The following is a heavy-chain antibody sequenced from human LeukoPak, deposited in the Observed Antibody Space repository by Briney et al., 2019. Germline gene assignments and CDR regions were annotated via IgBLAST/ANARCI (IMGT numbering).Heavy chain of an antibody. CDR1: GGTFSSYA. D-gene: IGHD3-22*01. Sequence: ASVKVSCKASGGTFSSYAISWVRQAPGQGLEWMGGIIPIFGTANYAQKFQGRVTITADESTSTAYMELSSLRSEDTAVYHCARGPNPYYDSSGYYEAYWGQGTLVTVSS. CDR3: ARGPNPYYDSSGYYEAY. J-gene: IGHJ4*02. V-gene: IGHV1-69*13. CDR2: IIPIFGTA.